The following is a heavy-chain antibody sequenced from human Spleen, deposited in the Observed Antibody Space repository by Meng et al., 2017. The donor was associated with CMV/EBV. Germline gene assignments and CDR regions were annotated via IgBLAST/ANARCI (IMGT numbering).Heavy chain of an antibody. CDR3: AKDNCSSTSCYKGGNWFDP. CDR1: GFTFDDYA. Sequence: SLKISCAASGFTFDDYAMHWVRQAPGKGLEWVSGISWNSGSIGYADSVKGRFTISRDNAKNSLYLQMNSLRAEDTALYYCAKDNCSSTSCYKGGNWFDPWGQGTLVTVSS. D-gene: IGHD2-2*02. CDR2: ISWNSGSI. V-gene: IGHV3-9*01. J-gene: IGHJ5*02.